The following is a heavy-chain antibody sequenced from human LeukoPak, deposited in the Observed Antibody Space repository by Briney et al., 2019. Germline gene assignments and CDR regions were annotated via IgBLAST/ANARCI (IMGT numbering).Heavy chain of an antibody. CDR1: GGSFSGYH. Sequence: SETLSLTCVVYGGSFSGYHWSWIRQSPGKGLEWIGEINHRGSTNYNPSLKRRVTMSLDTSKNQFSLKLSSVTAADTAVYYCATHLLGYCSSTSCYADKSFDYWGQGTLVTVSS. J-gene: IGHJ4*02. D-gene: IGHD2-2*01. CDR2: INHRGST. V-gene: IGHV4-34*01. CDR3: ATHLLGYCSSTSCYADKSFDY.